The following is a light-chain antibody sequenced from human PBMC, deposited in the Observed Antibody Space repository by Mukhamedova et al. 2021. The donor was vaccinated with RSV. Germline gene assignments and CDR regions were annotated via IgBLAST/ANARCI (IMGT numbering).Light chain of an antibody. V-gene: IGKV1-5*03. CDR2: KAS. J-gene: IGKJ1*01. CDR3: QQYNRSPWT. Sequence: WYQRRVHGRAPKLLMYKASSLESGVPSRFSGSGSETEFTLTISGLQPDDIATYYCQQYNRSPWTFGQGTKVEIK.